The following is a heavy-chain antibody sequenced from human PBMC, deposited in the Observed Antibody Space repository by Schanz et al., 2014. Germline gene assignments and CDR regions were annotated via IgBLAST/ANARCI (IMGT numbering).Heavy chain of an antibody. J-gene: IGHJ4*02. Sequence: EVQLLESGGGLVQPGESLRLSCAASGFTFRSYALGWVRQAPGKGLEWVSLVSASGGGPFYADSVKGRFTISRDNSRNTVYLQMSSLRAEDTAVYYCVKDDRGDVVVVAANYWGQGAQVIVSS. CDR2: VSASGGGP. D-gene: IGHD2-15*01. CDR1: GFTFRSYA. CDR3: VKDDRGDVVVVAANY. V-gene: IGHV3-23*01.